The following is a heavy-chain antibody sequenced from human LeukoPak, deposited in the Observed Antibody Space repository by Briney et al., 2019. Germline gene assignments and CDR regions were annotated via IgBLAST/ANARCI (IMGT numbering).Heavy chain of an antibody. V-gene: IGHV4-59*01. Sequence: SETLSLTCTVSGGSISSYYWSWIRQPPGKGLEWIGYIYYSGSTNYTPSLKSRVTISVDTSKNQFSLKLSSVTAADTAVYYCARGYSSGWPRYYYYYMDVWGKGTTVTVSS. CDR1: GGSISSYY. CDR3: ARGYSSGWPRYYYYYMDV. J-gene: IGHJ6*03. D-gene: IGHD6-19*01. CDR2: IYYSGST.